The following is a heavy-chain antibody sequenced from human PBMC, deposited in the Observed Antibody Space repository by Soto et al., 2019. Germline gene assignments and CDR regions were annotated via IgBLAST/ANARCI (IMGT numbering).Heavy chain of an antibody. CDR2: ISAYNGNT. Sequence: QVQLVQSGAEVKKPGASVKVSCKASGYTFTSYGISWVRQAPGQGLEWMGWISAYNGNTNYAQKLQGRVTMTTDTSTSTSYMELRSLRSDDTAVYYCARASLTITPTKGKDYWGQGTLVTVSS. CDR1: GYTFTSYG. V-gene: IGHV1-18*01. CDR3: ARASLTITPTKGKDY. J-gene: IGHJ4*02. D-gene: IGHD1-20*01.